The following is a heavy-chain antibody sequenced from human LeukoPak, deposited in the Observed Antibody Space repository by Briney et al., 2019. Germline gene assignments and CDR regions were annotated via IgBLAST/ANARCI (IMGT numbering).Heavy chain of an antibody. D-gene: IGHD5-12*01. CDR2: VYYSGTT. CDR3: ARHLYSGYDRVFDY. J-gene: IGHJ4*02. V-gene: IGHV4-59*08. CDR1: GGSISGYY. Sequence: SETLSLTCTVSGGSISGYYWIWIRQPPGKGLEWIGYVYYSGTTNYNPSLKSRVTISVDTSKNQFSLKLSSVTAADTAAYFCARHLYSGYDRVFDYWGQGSLVTVSS.